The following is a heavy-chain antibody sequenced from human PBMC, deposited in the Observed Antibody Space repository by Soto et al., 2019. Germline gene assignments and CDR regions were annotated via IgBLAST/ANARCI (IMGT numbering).Heavy chain of an antibody. Sequence: SETLSLTCTVSGDSISSGDYYWGWIRQHPGRGLEWIGYISYSGITYYNPSLKSRLTISLDTSKNQFSLELSSVTAADTAVYYCARQRGSYNYYYYGMDVWGQGTTVTVSS. CDR1: GDSISSGDYY. CDR2: ISYSGIT. J-gene: IGHJ6*02. CDR3: ARQRGSYNYYYYGMDV. V-gene: IGHV4-31*03. D-gene: IGHD3-10*01.